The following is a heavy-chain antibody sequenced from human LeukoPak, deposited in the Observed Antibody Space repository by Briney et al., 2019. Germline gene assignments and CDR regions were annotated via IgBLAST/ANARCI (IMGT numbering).Heavy chain of an antibody. CDR2: ITYTSDI. CDR3: AKDPYDFWSARGEYYFDY. Sequence: GGSLRLSCAASGFTFSSYTMNWVRQSPGKGLEWVSSITYTSDIYYADSVKGRFTISRDNSKNTLYLQMNSLRAEDTAVYYCAKDPYDFWSARGEYYFDYWGQGTLVTVSS. D-gene: IGHD3-3*01. J-gene: IGHJ4*02. V-gene: IGHV3-21*01. CDR1: GFTFSSYT.